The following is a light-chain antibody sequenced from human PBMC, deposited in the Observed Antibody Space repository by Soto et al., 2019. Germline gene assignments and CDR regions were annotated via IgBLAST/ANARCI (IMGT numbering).Light chain of an antibody. CDR1: QTISSW. V-gene: IGKV1-5*03. J-gene: IGKJ1*01. CDR2: KAS. CDR3: QHYNSYSEA. Sequence: DIQMTQSPSTLSGSVGDRVTITCRASQTISSWLAWYQQKPGKAPKLLIYKASTLKSGVPSRFSGSGSVTEFTLTISSLQPDDVATYYCQHYNSYSEAFGQGTKVDIK.